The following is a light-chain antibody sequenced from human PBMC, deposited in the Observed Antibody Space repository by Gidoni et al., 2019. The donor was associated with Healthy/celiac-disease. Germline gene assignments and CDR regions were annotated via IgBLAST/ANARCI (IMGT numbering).Light chain of an antibody. CDR3: QQYNSYPYT. V-gene: IGKV1-5*03. CDR1: QSISSW. Sequence: DIQMTQSPSTLSASVVDSFTITCRASQSISSWLDWYQQKPGKAPKLLIYKASSLESGVPSRFSGSGSGTEFTLTISSLQPDDFATYYCQQYNSYPYTFGQGTKLEIK. J-gene: IGKJ2*01. CDR2: KAS.